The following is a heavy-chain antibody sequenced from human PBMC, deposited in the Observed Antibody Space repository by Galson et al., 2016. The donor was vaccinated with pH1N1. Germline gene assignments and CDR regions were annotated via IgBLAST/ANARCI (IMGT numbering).Heavy chain of an antibody. J-gene: IGHJ5*02. CDR3: ARDSEYYRWYYFDP. CDR1: GFAFSSYS. Sequence: SPRLSCAASGFAFSSYSMNWVRQVPGKGLEWVSYISGGSSSIFYADSVKGRFTVSRDNAKNSLYLQMNSLRAEDTAVYYCARDSEYYRWYYFDPWGQGTLVTVSS. CDR2: ISGGSSSI. V-gene: IGHV3-48*01. D-gene: IGHD2/OR15-2a*01.